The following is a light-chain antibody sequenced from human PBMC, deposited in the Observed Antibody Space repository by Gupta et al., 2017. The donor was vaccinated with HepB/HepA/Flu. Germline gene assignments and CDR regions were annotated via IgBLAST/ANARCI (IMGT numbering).Light chain of an antibody. CDR3: QQLNSYPRT. CDR2: AAS. Sequence: DIQLTQSPSFLSVSVGDRVTITCRASQGISSYLAWYQQKPGKAPKLLIYAASTLQSGVPSRFSGSGSGTEFTLTISSLHPEDFATYYCQQLNSYPRTFGQGTKVEIK. V-gene: IGKV1-9*01. J-gene: IGKJ1*01. CDR1: QGISSY.